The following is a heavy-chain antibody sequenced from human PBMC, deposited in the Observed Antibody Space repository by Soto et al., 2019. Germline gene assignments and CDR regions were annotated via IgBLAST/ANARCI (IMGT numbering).Heavy chain of an antibody. J-gene: IGHJ6*02. CDR1: GGSISGYY. CDR2: VYYSGGA. CDR3: TRDGDGRMTTNPYYYYGMDV. V-gene: IGHV4-59*01. D-gene: IGHD2-21*02. Sequence: SETLSLTCAVSGGSISGYYWSWIRQPPGKGLEWIGNVYYSGGAKYNPSVKRRVSISVDTSKNQFSLNLSSVTAADTAVYYCTRDGDGRMTTNPYYYYGMDVWGPGITVTVSS.